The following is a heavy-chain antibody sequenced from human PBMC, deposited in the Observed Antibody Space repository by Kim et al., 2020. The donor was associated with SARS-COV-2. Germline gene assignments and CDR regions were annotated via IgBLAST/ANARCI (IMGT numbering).Heavy chain of an antibody. CDR3: ARASAITIFGVVFINWFDP. D-gene: IGHD3-3*01. V-gene: IGHV4-31*03. J-gene: IGHJ5*02. Sequence: SETLSLTCTVSGGSISSGGYYWSWIRQHPGKGLEWIGYIYYSWSTYYNPSLKSRVTISVDTSKNQFSLKLSSVTAADTAVYYCARASAITIFGVVFINWFDPWGQGTLVTVSS. CDR2: IYYSWST. CDR1: GGSISSGGYY.